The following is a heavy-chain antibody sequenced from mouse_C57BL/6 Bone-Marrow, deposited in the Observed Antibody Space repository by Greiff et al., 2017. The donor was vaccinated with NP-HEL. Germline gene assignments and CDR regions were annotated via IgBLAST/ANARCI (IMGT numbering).Heavy chain of an antibody. CDR3: ARQEGPGSSLDY. D-gene: IGHD1-1*01. J-gene: IGHJ2*01. Sequence: EVKLVESGGDLVKPGGSLKLSCAASGFTFSSYGMSWVRQTPDKRLEWVATISSGGSYTYYPDSVKGRFTISRDNAKNTLYLQMSSLKSEDTAMYYCARQEGPGSSLDYWGQGTTLTVSS. V-gene: IGHV5-6*01. CDR1: GFTFSSYG. CDR2: ISSGGSYT.